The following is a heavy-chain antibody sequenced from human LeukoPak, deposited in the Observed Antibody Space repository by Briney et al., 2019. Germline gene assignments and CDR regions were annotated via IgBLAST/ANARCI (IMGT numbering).Heavy chain of an antibody. J-gene: IGHJ5*02. Sequence: PSETLSLTCTVSGVSISSSSYYWGWIRQPPGKGLEWIGSIYYSGSTYYNPSLKSRVTISVDTSKNQFSLKLSSVTAADTAVYYCARDPVKYYDFWSGYYPNWFDPWGQGTLVTVSS. CDR1: GVSISSSSYY. CDR3: ARDPVKYYDFWSGYYPNWFDP. CDR2: IYYSGST. D-gene: IGHD3-3*01. V-gene: IGHV4-39*07.